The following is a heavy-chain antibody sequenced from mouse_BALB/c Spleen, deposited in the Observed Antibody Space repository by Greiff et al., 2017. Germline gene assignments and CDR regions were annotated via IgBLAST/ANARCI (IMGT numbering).Heavy chain of an antibody. CDR3: TRDGNYSYYFDY. CDR2: ISSGGSYT. CDR1: GFTFSSYT. J-gene: IGHJ2*01. V-gene: IGHV5-6-4*01. Sequence: EVKVEESGGGLVKPGGSLKLSCAASGFTFSSYTMSWVRQTPEKRLEWVATISSGGSYTYYPDSVKGRFTISRDNAKNTLYLQMSSLKSEDTAMYYCTRDGNYSYYFDYWGQGTTLTVSS. D-gene: IGHD2-1*01.